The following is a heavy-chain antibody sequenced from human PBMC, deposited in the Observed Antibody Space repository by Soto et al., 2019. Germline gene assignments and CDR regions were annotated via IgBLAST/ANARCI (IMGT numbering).Heavy chain of an antibody. CDR3: SRDRYSTGLGWFDP. Sequence: QVQMVESGGGVVQPGRSLRLSCAASGFTFSSYAMHWVRQAPGKGLEWVAVISYDGSNKYYADSVKGRFTISIDNSKNTLYLPMNSLRAEDTDVYYCSRDRYSTGLGWFDPWGQGTLVTVSS. D-gene: IGHD2-15*01. V-gene: IGHV3-30*14. CDR1: GFTFSSYA. J-gene: IGHJ5*02. CDR2: ISYDGSNK.